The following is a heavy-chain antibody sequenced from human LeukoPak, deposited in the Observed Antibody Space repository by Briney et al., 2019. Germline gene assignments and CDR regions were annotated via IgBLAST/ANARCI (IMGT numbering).Heavy chain of an antibody. CDR3: ARHPRGYSYGYVGYGRNAFDI. CDR1: GGSIGGDY. D-gene: IGHD5-18*01. Sequence: PSETLSLTCTVSGGSIGGDYWTWIRQPPGKGLQYIGYIYHTGATNYNPSLKSRVTISVDTSKNQFSLKLSSVTAADTAVYYCARHPRGYSYGYVGYGRNAFDIWGQGTMVTVSS. CDR2: IYHTGAT. V-gene: IGHV4-59*08. J-gene: IGHJ3*02.